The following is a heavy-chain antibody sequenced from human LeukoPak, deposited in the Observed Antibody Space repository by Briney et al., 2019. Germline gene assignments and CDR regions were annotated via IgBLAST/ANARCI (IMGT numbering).Heavy chain of an antibody. CDR1: GFTFSSYW. CDR3: ARDFTMKRAFDI. CDR2: IKQDGSEK. J-gene: IGHJ3*02. Sequence: GGSLRLSCAASGFTFSSYWMSWVRQAPGKGLEWVANIKQDGSEKYYVDSVKGRFTISRDNAKNSLYPQMNSLRAGGTAVYYCARDFTMKRAFDIWGQGTMVTVSS. D-gene: IGHD3-3*01. V-gene: IGHV3-7*01.